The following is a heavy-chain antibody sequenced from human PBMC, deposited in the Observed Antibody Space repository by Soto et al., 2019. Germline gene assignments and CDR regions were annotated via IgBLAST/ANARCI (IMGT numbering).Heavy chain of an antibody. CDR1: GYNFRNFG. CDR2: ISAYNANA. Sequence: QIQLLQSGAEVKKPGASVQVTCKASGYNFRNFGISWGRQAPGQGLEWMGWISAYNANANYAQKFQCRLTMTADTSPRTAYMELRSLRSDDTAVYYSARENSYFDSWGQGTLVTVSS. J-gene: IGHJ4*02. V-gene: IGHV1-18*01. CDR3: ARENSYFDS.